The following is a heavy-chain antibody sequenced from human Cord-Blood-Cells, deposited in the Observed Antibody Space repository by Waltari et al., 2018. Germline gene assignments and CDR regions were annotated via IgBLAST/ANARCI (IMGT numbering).Heavy chain of an antibody. CDR2: TNPNSGST. D-gene: IGHD5-12*01. Sequence: QVQLVQSGAEVKKPGASVKVSCKASGYTFTGYYMHWVRQAPGQGLEWMGWTNPNSGSTNYAQKFQGRVTMTRETSISTAYMELSRLRSDDTAVYYCARDTFRGYGTFFDYWGQGTLVTVSS. J-gene: IGHJ4*02. V-gene: IGHV1-2*02. CDR3: ARDTFRGYGTFFDY. CDR1: GYTFTGYY.